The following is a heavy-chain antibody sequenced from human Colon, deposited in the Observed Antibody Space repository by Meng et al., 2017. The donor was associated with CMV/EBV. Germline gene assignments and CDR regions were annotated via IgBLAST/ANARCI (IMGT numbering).Heavy chain of an antibody. CDR2: IKQDGSEK. Sequence: GESLKISCAASGLTFSESFMSWVRQAPGKGLEWVANIKQDGSEKFYVDSVKGRFAISRDNARKSLYLQMDNLRAEDTAVYYCARLVVGDNDYFDYWGQGTLVTVSS. CDR3: ARLVVGDNDYFDY. D-gene: IGHD2-15*01. J-gene: IGHJ4*02. CDR1: GLTFSESF. V-gene: IGHV3-7*01.